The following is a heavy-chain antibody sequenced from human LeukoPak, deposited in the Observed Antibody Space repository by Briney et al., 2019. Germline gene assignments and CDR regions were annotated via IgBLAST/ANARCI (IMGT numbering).Heavy chain of an antibody. D-gene: IGHD2-15*01. CDR1: GYSFTTYW. V-gene: IGHV5-51*01. J-gene: IGHJ4*02. Sequence: GESLKISCKASGYSFTTYWIGWVRQMPGKGLEWMGIIYPGDSDTRYSPSFQGQVTISADKSISTAYLQWSSLKASDTAMYYCARAKYCSGGSCYAEYWGQGTLVTVSS. CDR2: IYPGDSDT. CDR3: ARAKYCSGGSCYAEY.